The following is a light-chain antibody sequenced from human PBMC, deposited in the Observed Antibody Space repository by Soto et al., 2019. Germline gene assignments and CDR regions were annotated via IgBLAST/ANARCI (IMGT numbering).Light chain of an antibody. Sequence: DIQMTQSPSTLSASVGDRVTITCRASQSISSRLAWYQQKPGKAPKILIYDASNLESGFPSRFSASGSGTEFTLTISSLQPDDFATYYCQQYNSYSLTFGGGTKVEIK. V-gene: IGKV1-5*01. CDR1: QSISSR. CDR3: QQYNSYSLT. J-gene: IGKJ4*01. CDR2: DAS.